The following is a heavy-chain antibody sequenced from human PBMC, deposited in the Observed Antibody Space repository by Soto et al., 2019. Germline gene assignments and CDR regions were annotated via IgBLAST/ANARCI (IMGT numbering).Heavy chain of an antibody. Sequence: EMQLLESGGGLVQPGGSLRLSCAASGFTFSNYAMSWVRQAPGKGLEWVSAITGSGGSILYADSVKCRFTVSRDNSENTLLLQMNSLRVEDTAMYYCAKGWMATVTYSDYWGQGTLVTVSS. D-gene: IGHD4-17*01. CDR3: AKGWMATVTYSDY. V-gene: IGHV3-23*01. CDR2: ITGSGGSI. CDR1: GFTFSNYA. J-gene: IGHJ4*02.